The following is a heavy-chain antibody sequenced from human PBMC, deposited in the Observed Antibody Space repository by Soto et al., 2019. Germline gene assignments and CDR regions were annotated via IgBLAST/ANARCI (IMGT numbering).Heavy chain of an antibody. CDR1: GDSVSSNSAA. CDR2: TYYRSKWYN. V-gene: IGHV6-1*01. D-gene: IGHD3-3*01. CDR3: ARGAAKGDERWLQFLYAFDI. J-gene: IGHJ3*02. Sequence: QSQTLSLTCAISGDSVSSNSAAWNWIRQSPSRGLEWLGRTYYRSKWYNDYAVSVKSRITINPDTSKNQFSLQLNSVTPEDTAVYYCARGAAKGDERWLQFLYAFDIWGQGTMVTVSS.